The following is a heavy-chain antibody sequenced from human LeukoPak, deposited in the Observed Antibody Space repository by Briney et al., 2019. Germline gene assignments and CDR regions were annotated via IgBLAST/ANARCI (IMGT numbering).Heavy chain of an antibody. Sequence: ASVKVSCKASGYTFTGYYMHWVRQAPGQGLEWMGRINPNSGGTNYAQKFQGRVTMTRDTSISTAYMELRRLRSDDTAVYYCARVPAAANWFDPWGPGILVTVSS. CDR1: GYTFTGYY. CDR3: ARVPAAANWFDP. V-gene: IGHV1-2*06. D-gene: IGHD2-2*01. J-gene: IGHJ5*02. CDR2: INPNSGGT.